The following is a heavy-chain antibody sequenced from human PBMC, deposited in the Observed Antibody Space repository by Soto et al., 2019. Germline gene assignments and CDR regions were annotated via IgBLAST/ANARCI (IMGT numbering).Heavy chain of an antibody. V-gene: IGHV3-74*01. Sequence: EVQLVESGGDLVQRGGSLRLSCAASGFPFSSYWMHWVRHTPGKGLDWVARISGDGVTTYYADSVTGRFTVSKDNAKNTLALYISGMRAEDMAAYYCARPDYGLETGYDTDYWGQGTLVSVSS. D-gene: IGHD3-9*01. CDR2: ISGDGVTT. CDR3: ARPDYGLETGYDTDY. J-gene: IGHJ4*02. CDR1: GFPFSSYW.